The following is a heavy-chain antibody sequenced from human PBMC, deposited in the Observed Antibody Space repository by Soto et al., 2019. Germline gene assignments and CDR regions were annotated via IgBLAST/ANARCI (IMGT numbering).Heavy chain of an antibody. CDR1: GFTFSNYW. CDR2: IKEDGSER. CDR3: AREDSIIIPAVSDF. D-gene: IGHD2-2*01. J-gene: IGHJ4*02. V-gene: IGHV3-7*01. Sequence: PGGSLRLSCAASGFTFSNYWMSWVRQAPGKGLEWVANIKEDGSERNYVDSVKGRFTISRDNAKNSVSLQMNTLRAEDTAVYYCAREDSIIIPAVSDFWGQGTLVTVSS.